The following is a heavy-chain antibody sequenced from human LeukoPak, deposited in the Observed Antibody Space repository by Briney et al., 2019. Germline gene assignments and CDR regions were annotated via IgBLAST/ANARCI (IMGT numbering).Heavy chain of an antibody. Sequence: GGSLRLSCAASGFTFSSYGMHWVRQAPGKGLEWVAVISHDGGNKYYADSVKGRFTISRDNSKNTLYLQMNSLRVEDTAVYYCASAWHLGIVVVMLDSWGQGTLVTVSS. V-gene: IGHV3-30*03. CDR2: ISHDGGNK. CDR1: GFTFSSYG. D-gene: IGHD3-22*01. J-gene: IGHJ4*02. CDR3: ASAWHLGIVVVMLDS.